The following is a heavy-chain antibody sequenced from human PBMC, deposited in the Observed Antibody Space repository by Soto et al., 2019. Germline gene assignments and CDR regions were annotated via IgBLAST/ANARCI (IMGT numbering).Heavy chain of an antibody. CDR1: GYTFTGYY. V-gene: IGHV1-2*02. D-gene: IGHD2-15*01. CDR2: INPNSGGT. J-gene: IGHJ5*02. Sequence: ASVKVSCKASGYTFTGYYMHWVRQAPGQGLEWMGWINPNSGGTNYAQKFQGRVTMTRDTSISTAYMELSRLRSDDTAVYYCARVSIPLAAGNWFDPWGQGTLVTVSS. CDR3: ARVSIPLAAGNWFDP.